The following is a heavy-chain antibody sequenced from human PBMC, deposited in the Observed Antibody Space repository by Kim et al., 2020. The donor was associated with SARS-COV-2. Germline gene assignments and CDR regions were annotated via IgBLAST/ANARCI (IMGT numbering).Heavy chain of an antibody. J-gene: IGHJ6*02. V-gene: IGHV1-2*02. Sequence: ASVKVSCKASGYTFTGYYMHWVRQAPGQGLEWLGWINPNSGGTTYAQKFQGRVTMTRDTSISTAYMELSRLRSDDTAVYYCAREGLLRYFDWSWYGMDVWGQGTTVTVSS. CDR2: INPNSGGT. D-gene: IGHD3-9*01. CDR1: GYTFTGYY. CDR3: AREGLLRYFDWSWYGMDV.